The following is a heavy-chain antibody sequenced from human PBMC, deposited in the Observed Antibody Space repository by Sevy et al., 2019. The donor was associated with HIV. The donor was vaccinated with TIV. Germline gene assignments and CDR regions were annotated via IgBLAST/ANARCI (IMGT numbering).Heavy chain of an antibody. V-gene: IGHV4-59*01. CDR3: ARGRCYYGSESCGYMDV. D-gene: IGHD3-10*01. Sequence: SETLSLTCTVSGGSISSYYWSWIRQSPGKGLEWIGYISYSGSTDYNPSLKSRVTISVDTSKNQFSLNLSSVTAADTAVYYCARGRCYYGSESCGYMDVWGNGTTVTVSS. CDR1: GGSISSYY. J-gene: IGHJ6*03. CDR2: ISYSGST.